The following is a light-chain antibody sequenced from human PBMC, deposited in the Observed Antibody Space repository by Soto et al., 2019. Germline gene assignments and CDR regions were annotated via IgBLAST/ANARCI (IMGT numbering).Light chain of an antibody. V-gene: IGLV2-18*02. CDR2: EVT. CDR1: SSDVGSYNR. Sequence: QSVLTQPPSVSGSPGQSVTISCTGTSSDVGSYNRVSWYQQPPGTAPKLMIYEVTNRPSGVPDRFSGSKSGNTASLTISGLQAEDEADYYCSSYTSSSNYVLGTGTKVTVL. CDR3: SSYTSSSNYV. J-gene: IGLJ1*01.